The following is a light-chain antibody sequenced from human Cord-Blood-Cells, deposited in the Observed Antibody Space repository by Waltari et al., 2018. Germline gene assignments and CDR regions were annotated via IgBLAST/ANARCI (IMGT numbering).Light chain of an antibody. Sequence: QSALTLPPSASGSPGQSVTLSCTGTSSDVGGDNYVSWYQQHPGKAPKLMIYEVSKRPSGVPDRFSGSKSGNTASLTVSGLQAEDEADYYCSSYAGSNNLVFGGGTKLTVL. CDR1: SSDVGGDNY. V-gene: IGLV2-8*01. J-gene: IGLJ2*01. CDR3: SSYAGSNNLV. CDR2: EVS.